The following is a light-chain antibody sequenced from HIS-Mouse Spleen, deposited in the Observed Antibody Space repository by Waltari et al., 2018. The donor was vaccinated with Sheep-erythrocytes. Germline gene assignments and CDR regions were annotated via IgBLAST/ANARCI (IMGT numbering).Light chain of an antibody. CDR1: SGHSSYA. CDR2: LNSDGSH. CDR3: QTWGTGIRV. Sequence: QLVLTQSPSASASLGASVKLTCTLSSGHSSYAIPCHQQQPEKGPRYLMKLNSDGSHSKGDGIPDRFSGSSSGAERYLPISSLQSEDEADYYCQTWGTGIRVFGGGTKLTVL. J-gene: IGLJ3*02. V-gene: IGLV4-69*01.